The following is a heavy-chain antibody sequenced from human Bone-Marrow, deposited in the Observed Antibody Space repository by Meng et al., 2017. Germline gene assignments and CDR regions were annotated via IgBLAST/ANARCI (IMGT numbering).Heavy chain of an antibody. CDR2: IYQSGST. CDR3: ARPDYGDYLYYFDY. Sequence: QVRRAEPGPGLVKPLGTLSLTCAVSGGSISSSNCWSWVRQPPGKGLEWIGEIYQSGSTNYNPSLKSRVTISVDKSKNQFSLKLSSVTAADTAVYYCARPDYGDYLYYFDYWGQGALVTVSS. D-gene: IGHD4-17*01. J-gene: IGHJ4*02. V-gene: IGHV4-4*02. CDR1: GGSISSSNC.